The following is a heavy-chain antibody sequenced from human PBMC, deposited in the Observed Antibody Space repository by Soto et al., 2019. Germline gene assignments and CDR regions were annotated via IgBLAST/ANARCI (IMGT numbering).Heavy chain of an antibody. Sequence: TSETLSLTCTVSGGSISSSSYYWGWIRQPPGKGLEWIGSIYYSGSTYYNPSLKSRVTISVDTSKNQFSLKLSSVTAADTAVYYCAGSYGDYVDYWGQGTLVTVSS. V-gene: IGHV4-39*01. CDR2: IYYSGST. J-gene: IGHJ4*02. D-gene: IGHD1-26*01. CDR3: AGSYGDYVDY. CDR1: GGSISSSSYY.